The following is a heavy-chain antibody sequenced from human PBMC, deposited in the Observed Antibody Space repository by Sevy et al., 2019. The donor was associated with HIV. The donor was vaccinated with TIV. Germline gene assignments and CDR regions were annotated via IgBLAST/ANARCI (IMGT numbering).Heavy chain of an antibody. CDR1: GFTFSSYA. CDR2: ISGSGGST. Sequence: QLGGSLRLSCAASGFTFSSYAMSWVRQAPGKGLEWVSAISGSGGSTYYADSVKGRFTISRDNSKNTLYLQMNSLRAEDTAAYYCANWYNWNDPRGSYYFDYWGQGTLVTVSS. J-gene: IGHJ4*02. CDR3: ANWYNWNDPRGSYYFDY. V-gene: IGHV3-23*01. D-gene: IGHD1-1*01.